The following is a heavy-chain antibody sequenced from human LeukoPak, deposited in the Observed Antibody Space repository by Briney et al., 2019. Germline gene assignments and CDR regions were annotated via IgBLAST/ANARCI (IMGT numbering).Heavy chain of an antibody. Sequence: SETLSLTCTISGGSISIYYWSWIRQPPGKGLEWIGYIYYSGSTNYNPSLKSRVTISVDTSKNQFSLKLSSVTAADTAVYYCARHSSIGVTRWYYFDYWGQGILVTVSS. CDR1: GGSISIYY. D-gene: IGHD3-10*01. J-gene: IGHJ4*02. V-gene: IGHV4-59*08. CDR2: IYYSGST. CDR3: ARHSSIGVTRWYYFDY.